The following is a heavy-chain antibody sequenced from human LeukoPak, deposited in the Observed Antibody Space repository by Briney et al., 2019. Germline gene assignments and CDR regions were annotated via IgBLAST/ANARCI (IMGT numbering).Heavy chain of an antibody. CDR1: GFTFSSYG. CDR2: ISYDGSNK. CDR3: AKNWNWNDV. Sequence: GGSLRLSCAASGFTFSSYGMHWVRQAPGKGLEWVAVISYDGSNKYYADSVKGRFTISRDNSKNTLYLQMNSLRAEDTAVYYCAKNWNWNDVWGQGTLVTVSS. J-gene: IGHJ5*02. D-gene: IGHD1-1*01. V-gene: IGHV3-30*18.